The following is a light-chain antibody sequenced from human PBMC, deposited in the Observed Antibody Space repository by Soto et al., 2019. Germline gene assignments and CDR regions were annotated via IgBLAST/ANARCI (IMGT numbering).Light chain of an antibody. CDR2: EVN. Sequence: QSVLTQPHTASGSPRQAVAISCTETSSDVGGYNYVSWYQQHPGKAPKLMIYEVNKRPSGVPDRFYGSKSGNTASLTVSGLQAEDEADYYCSSYAGSSNVFGTGTKVTV. J-gene: IGLJ1*01. CDR3: SSYAGSSNV. CDR1: SSDVGGYNY. V-gene: IGLV2-8*01.